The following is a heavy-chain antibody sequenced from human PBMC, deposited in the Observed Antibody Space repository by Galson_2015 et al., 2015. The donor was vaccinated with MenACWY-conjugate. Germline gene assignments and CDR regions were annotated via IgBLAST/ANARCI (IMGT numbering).Heavy chain of an antibody. CDR1: GFTFSSYA. V-gene: IGHV3-23*01. CDR3: AKDGAIGYGTQKGWYFDL. Sequence: SLRLSCAASGFTFSSYAMNWVRQPPGKGLEWVSGISGSGGTTYYADSVKGRFTISRDNSKNTLYLQMNRLRAEDTAVYYCAKDGAIGYGTQKGWYFDLCGRGTLVTASS. J-gene: IGHJ2*01. CDR2: ISGSGGTT. D-gene: IGHD1-1*01.